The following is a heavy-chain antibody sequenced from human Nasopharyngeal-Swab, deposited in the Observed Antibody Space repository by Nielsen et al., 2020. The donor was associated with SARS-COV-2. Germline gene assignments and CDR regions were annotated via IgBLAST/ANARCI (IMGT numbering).Heavy chain of an antibody. J-gene: IGHJ3*02. CDR3: ARELPYSGHDDAFDI. CDR2: IVTGSQDK. CDR1: GFSFSSFS. Sequence: GESLKISCVASGFSFSSFSMNWVRQAPGKGLEWVSTIVTGSQDKYYADSVKGRFTISRDNAKNSLYLQMNNLRAEDTAVYYCARELPYSGHDDAFDIWGQGTMVTVSS. V-gene: IGHV3-21*01. D-gene: IGHD5-12*01.